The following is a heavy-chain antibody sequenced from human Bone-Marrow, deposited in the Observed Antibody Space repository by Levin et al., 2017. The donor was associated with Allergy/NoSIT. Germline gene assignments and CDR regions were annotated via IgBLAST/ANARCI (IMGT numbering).Heavy chain of an antibody. J-gene: IGHJ4*02. V-gene: IGHV5-10-1*01. CDR2: IDPTDSFT. Sequence: GESLKISCKGSGYNFASFWISWVRQMPGKGLEWMGRIDPTDSFTNYSPSFEGHVTISVDKSISTAYLQWSSLKASDTAIYYCARQSLRDYWGQGTLVTVSS. CDR3: ARQSLRDY. CDR1: GYNFASFW.